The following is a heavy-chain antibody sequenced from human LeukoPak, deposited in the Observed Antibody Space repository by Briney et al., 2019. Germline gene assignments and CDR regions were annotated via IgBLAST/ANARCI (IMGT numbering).Heavy chain of an antibody. Sequence: GGSLRLSCAASGFTFSSYCMSWFRQAPGKGLEWVANIKQDGSEKYYVDSVKGRFTISRDNAKNSLYLQMNSLRAEDTAVYYCARDGDSSGWYGFDYWGQGTLVTVSS. D-gene: IGHD6-19*01. CDR3: ARDGDSSGWYGFDY. CDR1: GFTFSSYC. J-gene: IGHJ4*02. CDR2: IKQDGSEK. V-gene: IGHV3-7*01.